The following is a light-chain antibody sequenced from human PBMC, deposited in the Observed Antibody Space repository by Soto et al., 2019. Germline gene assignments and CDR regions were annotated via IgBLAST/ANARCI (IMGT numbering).Light chain of an antibody. J-gene: IGLJ2*01. CDR1: GGSIASSY. CDR2: QDN. Sequence: NFMLTQPHSVSESPGKTVTISCTGSGGSIASSYVQWYQQRPGSAPNIVIYQDNQRPSAVPGRFSGSSDSSSNSASLTIYGLKTEDEADYYCQSYDNRNHAVFGGGTKLTVL. CDR3: QSYDNRNHAV. V-gene: IGLV6-57*02.